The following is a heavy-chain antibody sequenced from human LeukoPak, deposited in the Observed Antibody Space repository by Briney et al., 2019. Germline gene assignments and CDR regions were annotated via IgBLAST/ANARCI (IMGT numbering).Heavy chain of an antibody. CDR3: AVGYCSGGSCYSLGY. D-gene: IGHD2-15*01. J-gene: IGHJ4*02. CDR2: INPNSGGT. CDR1: GYTFTGYY. V-gene: IGHV1-2*04. Sequence: GASVKVSCQASGYTFTGYYMHWVRQTSGQGLEWPGWINPNSGGTNYTQQFQGWVTMTRDTSISTAYMELSRLRSDDTAVYYCAVGYCSGGSCYSLGYWGQGTLVTVSS.